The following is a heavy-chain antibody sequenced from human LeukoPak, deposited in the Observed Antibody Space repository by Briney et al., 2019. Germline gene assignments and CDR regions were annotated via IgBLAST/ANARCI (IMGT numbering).Heavy chain of an antibody. CDR1: GFTFSSYA. CDR3: AKRGRDYVNWGFAAFDI. Sequence: GGSLRLSCAASGFTFSSYAMSWVRQAPGKGLEWVSAISGSGGSTYYADSVKGRFTISRDNSKNTLYLQMNSLRAEDTAVYYCAKRGRDYVNWGFAAFDIWGQGTMVTVSS. CDR2: ISGSGGST. D-gene: IGHD4-17*01. V-gene: IGHV3-23*01. J-gene: IGHJ3*02.